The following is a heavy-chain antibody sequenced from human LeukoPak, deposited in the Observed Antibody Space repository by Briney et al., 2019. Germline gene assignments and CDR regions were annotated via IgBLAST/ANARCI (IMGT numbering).Heavy chain of an antibody. CDR1: GVSISSYY. Sequence: PSETLSLTCTVSGVSISSYYWSWLRQPAGKGLEWIGRIYTSGSTNYNPSLKSRVTMSVDTSKNQFSLKLSSVTAADTAVYYCAKVSGTSYYYYYMDVWGKGTTVTVSS. V-gene: IGHV4-4*07. CDR2: IYTSGST. J-gene: IGHJ6*03. CDR3: AKVSGTSYYYYYMDV. D-gene: IGHD5-12*01.